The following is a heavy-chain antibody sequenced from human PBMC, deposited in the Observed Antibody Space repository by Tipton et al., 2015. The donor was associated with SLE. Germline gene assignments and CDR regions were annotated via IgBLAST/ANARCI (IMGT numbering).Heavy chain of an antibody. V-gene: IGHV4-59*01. J-gene: IGHJ5*02. CDR2: IYYSGNT. CDR3: ARGKGWFDP. Sequence: LRLSCAVSGGSITSSYWSWIRQPPGKGLEWIGYIYYSGNTKYNPSLKSRVTISVDTSKNQFSLKLSSVTAADTALYYCARGKGWFDPWGQGTLVTVSS. CDR1: GGSITSSY.